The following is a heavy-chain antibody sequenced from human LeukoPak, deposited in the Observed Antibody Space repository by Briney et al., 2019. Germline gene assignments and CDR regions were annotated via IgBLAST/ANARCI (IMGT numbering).Heavy chain of an antibody. CDR3: ARENTLVRGTRNPFDY. J-gene: IGHJ4*02. Sequence: SQTLSLTCALSGDSVSSNSAAWNWVRQSPSRGLEWLGRTYYRSKWYNDYAVSVKSRITINPDTSKNQFSLRLNSVTPEDTAVYYCARENTLVRGTRNPFDYWGRGTLVTVSS. V-gene: IGHV6-1*01. CDR2: TYYRSKWYN. D-gene: IGHD3-10*01. CDR1: GDSVSSNSAA.